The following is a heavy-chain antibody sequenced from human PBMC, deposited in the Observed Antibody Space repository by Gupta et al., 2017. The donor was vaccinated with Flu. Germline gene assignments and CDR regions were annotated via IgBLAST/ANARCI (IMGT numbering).Heavy chain of an antibody. D-gene: IGHD1-1*01. J-gene: IGHJ4*02. V-gene: IGHV4-59*12. CDR1: AGSISRYY. Sequence: QVQLQESRPRLEQPSETLSLPCTVAAGSISRYYWSWIRQPPGKGLEWIGYIYYSGSTNYNPSLKSRVTISVDTSKNQFSLKLSSVTAADTAVYYCARGAWGNWNGTFDYWGQGTMVTVSS. CDR3: ARGAWGNWNGTFDY. CDR2: IYYSGST.